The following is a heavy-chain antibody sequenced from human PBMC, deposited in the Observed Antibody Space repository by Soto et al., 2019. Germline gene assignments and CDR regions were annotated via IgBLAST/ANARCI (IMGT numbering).Heavy chain of an antibody. CDR2: IYPGDSDT. D-gene: IGHD1-26*01. CDR1: GYSFASYW. CDR3: ARHHPKWAFDI. V-gene: IGHV5-51*01. Sequence: EYLKLSGNDCGYSFASYWIVWVRQMPGKGLEWMGIIYPGDSDTRYSPSFQGQVTISADKSISTAYLQWSSLKASDTAMYYCARHHPKWAFDIWGQGTMVNVSS. J-gene: IGHJ3*02.